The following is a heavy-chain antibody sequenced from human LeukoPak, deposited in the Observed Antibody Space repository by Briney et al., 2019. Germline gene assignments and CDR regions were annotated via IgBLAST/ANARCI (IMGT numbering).Heavy chain of an antibody. CDR1: GFIVSGNY. CDR3: ARGGEDSQLRFEPKQYYFDY. J-gene: IGHJ4*02. CDR2: IYSGGTT. D-gene: IGHD3-10*01. V-gene: IGHV3-53*01. Sequence: GGSLRLSCAASGFIVSGNYMNWVRQPPGRGLEWVSIIYSGGTTYYADSVKGRFTISRDDSKNTLFLQVNNLRAEDTAVYYCARGGEDSQLRFEPKQYYFDYWGQGTLVTVSS.